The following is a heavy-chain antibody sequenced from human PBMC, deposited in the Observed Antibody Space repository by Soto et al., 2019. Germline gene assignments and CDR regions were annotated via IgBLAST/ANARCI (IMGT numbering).Heavy chain of an antibody. V-gene: IGHV1-69*01. Sequence: QVQLVQSGAEVKKPGSSVKVSCKASGGTFSSYAISWVRQAPGQGLAWMGGIIPIFGTANYAQKFQGRVTITADESTSTAYMELSSLRSEDTAVYYCARDKPPVYSSSAGYPNWFDPWGQGTLVTVSS. CDR1: GGTFSSYA. J-gene: IGHJ5*02. CDR2: IIPIFGTA. CDR3: ARDKPPVYSSSAGYPNWFDP. D-gene: IGHD6-6*01.